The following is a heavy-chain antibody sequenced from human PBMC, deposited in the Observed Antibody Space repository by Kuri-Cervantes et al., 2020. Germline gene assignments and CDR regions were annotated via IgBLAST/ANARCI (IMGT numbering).Heavy chain of an antibody. V-gene: IGHV3-21*01. CDR1: GFTFSNAW. J-gene: IGHJ3*02. CDR3: ARAGLRYFDGLAIGSAFDI. CDR2: ISSSSSSI. Sequence: GGSLRLSCAASGFTFSNAWMSWVRQAPGKGLEWVSSISSSSSSIYYADPVKGRFTISRDNAKNTLYLQMNSLRAEDTAVYYCARAGLRYFDGLAIGSAFDIWGQGTMVTVSS. D-gene: IGHD3-9*01.